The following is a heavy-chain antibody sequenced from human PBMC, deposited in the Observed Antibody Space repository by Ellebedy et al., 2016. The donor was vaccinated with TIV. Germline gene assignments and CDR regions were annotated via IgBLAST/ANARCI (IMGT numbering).Heavy chain of an antibody. Sequence: GGSLRLXXAASGFTFSSYAMHWVRQAPGKGLEWVAVISYDGSNKYYADSVKGRFTISRDNSKNTLYLQMNSLRAEDTAVYYCARGSLEVRGLDYWGQGTLVTVSS. CDR3: ARGSLEVRGLDY. CDR1: GFTFSSYA. CDR2: ISYDGSNK. D-gene: IGHD3-10*01. V-gene: IGHV3-30-3*01. J-gene: IGHJ4*02.